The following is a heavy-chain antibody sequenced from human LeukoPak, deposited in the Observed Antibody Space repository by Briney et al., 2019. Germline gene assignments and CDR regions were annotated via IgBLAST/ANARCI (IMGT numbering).Heavy chain of an antibody. D-gene: IGHD5-12*01. CDR2: ISGSGGST. Sequence: GGSLRLSCAASGFTFSSYAMSWVRQAPGKGLEWVSAISGSGGSTYYADSVKGRFTISRDNSKNTLYLQMNSLRAEDTAVYYCARGGYSGYDINYWGQGTLVTVSS. V-gene: IGHV3-23*01. CDR1: GFTFSSYA. J-gene: IGHJ4*02. CDR3: ARGGYSGYDINY.